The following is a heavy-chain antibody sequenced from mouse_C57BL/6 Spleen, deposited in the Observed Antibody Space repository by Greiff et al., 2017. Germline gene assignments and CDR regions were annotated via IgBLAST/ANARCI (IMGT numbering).Heavy chain of an antibody. CDR3: TRFVPNGGGGLDY. Sequence: QVQLQQSGAELVRPGASVTLSCKASGYTFTDYEMHWVKQTPVHGLEWIGAIDPETGGTAYNQKFKGKAILTADKSSSTAYMELRSLTSEDAAVYYGTRFVPNGGGGLDYWGQGTTLTVSS. J-gene: IGHJ2*01. D-gene: IGHD5-1*01. CDR1: GYTFTDYE. V-gene: IGHV1-15*01. CDR2: IDPETGGT.